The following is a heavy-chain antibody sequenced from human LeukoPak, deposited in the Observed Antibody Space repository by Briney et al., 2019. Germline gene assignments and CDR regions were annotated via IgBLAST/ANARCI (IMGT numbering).Heavy chain of an antibody. Sequence: ASVKVFCKASGYTFTSYYMHWVRQAPGQGLEWMGIINPSGGSTSYAQKFQGRVTMTRDTSTSTVYMELSSLRSEDTAVYYCARDLARYSGSYHYGHPDYWGRGTLVTVSS. CDR2: INPSGGST. CDR3: ARDLARYSGSYHYGHPDY. D-gene: IGHD1-26*01. J-gene: IGHJ4*02. CDR1: GYTFTSYY. V-gene: IGHV1-46*01.